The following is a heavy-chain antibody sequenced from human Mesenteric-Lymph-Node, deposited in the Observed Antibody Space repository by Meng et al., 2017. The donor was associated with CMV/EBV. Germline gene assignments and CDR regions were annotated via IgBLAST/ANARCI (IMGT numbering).Heavy chain of an antibody. J-gene: IGHJ4*02. CDR1: GGSFSGYY. Sequence: QGHLHQWGGGLLKPSETLSVTCAVYGGSFSGYYWNWIRQSPEKGLEWIGEINHSGSTTYNPSFTSRIIISVDTSTNQISLNMSSVTAADTAVYYCARGSSYDILTGYFDYWGQGALVTVSS. V-gene: IGHV4-34*01. D-gene: IGHD3-9*01. CDR3: ARGSSYDILTGYFDY. CDR2: INHSGST.